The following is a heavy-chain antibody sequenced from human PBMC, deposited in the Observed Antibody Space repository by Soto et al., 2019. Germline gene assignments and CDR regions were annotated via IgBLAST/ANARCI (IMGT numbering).Heavy chain of an antibody. CDR1: GFTFSSYS. Sequence: GGSLRLSCAASGFTFSSYSMNWVRQAPGKGLEWVSSISSSSSYIYYADSVKGRFTISRDNAKNSLYLQMNSLRAEDTAVYYCARDVVVPAAMLADAFDIWGQGTMVTVSS. CDR3: ARDVVVPAAMLADAFDI. D-gene: IGHD2-2*01. CDR2: ISSSSSYI. J-gene: IGHJ3*02. V-gene: IGHV3-21*01.